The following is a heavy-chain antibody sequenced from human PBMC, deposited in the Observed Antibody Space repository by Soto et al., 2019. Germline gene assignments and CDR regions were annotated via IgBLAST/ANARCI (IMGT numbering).Heavy chain of an antibody. CDR3: ARAPGSVAVAGDDY. D-gene: IGHD6-19*01. Sequence: GGSLRLSCTASGFTFSRHAMHWVRQAPGKGLEWVAVILYDGSDKYYTDSVKGRITISRDNSKNTLYLQMNTLRLEDTGVYYCARAPGSVAVAGDDYWGQGTLVTVSS. J-gene: IGHJ4*02. CDR1: GFTFSRHA. V-gene: IGHV3-30-3*01. CDR2: ILYDGSDK.